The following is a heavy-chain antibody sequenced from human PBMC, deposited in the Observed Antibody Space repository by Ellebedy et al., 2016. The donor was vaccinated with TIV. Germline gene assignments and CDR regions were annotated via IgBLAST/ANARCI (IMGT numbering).Heavy chain of an antibody. V-gene: IGHV3-11*01. CDR2: INKAGGPT. CDR1: GFTFSDYH. CDR3: ARSMLRVAHGGDDALDI. Sequence: GESLKISXATSGFTFSDYHMHWVRQAPGRRLEWVSYINKAGGPTYYADSVKGRFTISSDNSKNTLYLQMNSLRAEDTADYYCARSMLRVAHGGDDALDIWGQGTMVTVSS. J-gene: IGHJ3*02. D-gene: IGHD3-10*01.